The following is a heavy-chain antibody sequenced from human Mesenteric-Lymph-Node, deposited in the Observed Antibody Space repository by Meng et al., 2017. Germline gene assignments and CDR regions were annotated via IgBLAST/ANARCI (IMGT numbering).Heavy chain of an antibody. D-gene: IGHD6-6*01. J-gene: IGHJ6*02. CDR2: INPSGGST. CDR3: ARALSSYYYGMDV. Sequence: ASVKVSCKASGYTFTGYYMHWVRQAPGQGLEWMGIINPSGGSTSYAQKFQGRVTMTRDTSTSTVYMELSSLRSEDTAVYYCARALSSYYYGMDVWGQGTTVTVSS. V-gene: IGHV1-46*01. CDR1: GYTFTGYY.